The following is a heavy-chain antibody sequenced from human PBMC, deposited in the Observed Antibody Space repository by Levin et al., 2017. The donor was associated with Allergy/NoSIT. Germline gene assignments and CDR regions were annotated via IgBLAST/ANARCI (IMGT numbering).Heavy chain of an antibody. D-gene: IGHD6-6*01. CDR3: ARALGISARFLFDS. V-gene: IGHV1-46*01. J-gene: IGHJ4*01. Sequence: GESLKISCTSSGYTFSTYYIHWVRQAPGQGLEWLGVVNTNAGATSFAQRFRGRVTMTRDTSTSTVYMELNSLTSDDTAVYYCARALGISARFLFDSWGQGTLVTVSS. CDR2: VNTNAGAT. CDR1: GYTFSTYY.